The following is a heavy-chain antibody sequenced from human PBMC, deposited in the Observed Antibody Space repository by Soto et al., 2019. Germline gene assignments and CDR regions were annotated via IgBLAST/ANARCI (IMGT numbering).Heavy chain of an antibody. CDR2: IYWDDDK. CDR1: GFSLSTSGVG. CDR3: AHSWGTMVRGVMHAFDI. J-gene: IGHJ3*02. V-gene: IGHV2-5*02. D-gene: IGHD3-10*01. Sequence: QITLKESGPTLVKPTQTLTLTCTFSGFSLSTSGVGVGWIRQPPGKALEWLALIYWDDDKRYSPSLKSRLTTTKDTSKNQVVLTMTNMDPVDTATYYCAHSWGTMVRGVMHAFDIWGQGTMVTVSS.